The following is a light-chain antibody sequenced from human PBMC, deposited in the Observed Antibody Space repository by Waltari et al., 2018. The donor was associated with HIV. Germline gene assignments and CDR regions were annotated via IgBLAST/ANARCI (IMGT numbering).Light chain of an antibody. CDR1: QSISSW. J-gene: IGKJ4*01. CDR2: KAS. V-gene: IGKV1-5*03. Sequence: DFQMTQSPATLSASVGDRVTITCRASQSISSWLAWYQQKPGKAPKVLIYKASSLGSGVPSRFSGSGSGTEFTRTISSLQPADFATYYCQQYDSYPLTFGGGTKVEIK. CDR3: QQYDSYPLT.